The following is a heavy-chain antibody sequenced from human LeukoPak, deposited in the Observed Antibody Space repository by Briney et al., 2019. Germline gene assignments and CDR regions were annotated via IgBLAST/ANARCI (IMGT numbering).Heavy chain of an antibody. V-gene: IGHV4-4*07. CDR2: IYTSGST. CDR1: GGSISSYY. Sequence: PSETLSLTCTVSGGSISSYYWSWIRQTAGKGLEWIGRIYTSGSTNYNPCLKSRVTMSVDTSKNQFSLKLSSVTAADTAVYYCARDHPHYHYYYMDVWGKGTTVTVSS. J-gene: IGHJ6*03. CDR3: ARDHPHYHYYYMDV.